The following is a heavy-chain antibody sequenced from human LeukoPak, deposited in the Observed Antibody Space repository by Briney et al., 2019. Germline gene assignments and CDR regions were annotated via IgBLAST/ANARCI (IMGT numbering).Heavy chain of an antibody. CDR3: ARALGRYHNWFDP. CDR2: INHSGST. J-gene: IGHJ5*02. V-gene: IGHV4-34*01. Sequence: SETLSLTCAVYGGSFSGYYWSWIRQPPGKGLEWIGEINHSGSTNYNPSLKSRVTISVDTSKNQFSLKLSSVTAADTAVYYCARALGRYHNWFDPWAREPWSPSPQ. CDR1: GGSFSGYY. D-gene: IGHD3-9*01.